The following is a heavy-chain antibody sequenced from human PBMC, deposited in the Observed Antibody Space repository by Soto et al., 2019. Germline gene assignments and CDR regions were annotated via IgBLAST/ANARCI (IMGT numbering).Heavy chain of an antibody. CDR2: INAGNGYT. CDR3: AGASWSGDCYLTDY. J-gene: IGHJ4*02. CDR1: GYTFTTSA. Sequence: QVQLVQSGSEVQQPGASVKVSCKTSGYTFTTSAMHWVRQAPGQRLEWMGYINAGNGYTKYSQKFQGRVTITRDTSASTVYMEVSSLKSEDTAVYYCAGASWSGDCYLTDYWGQGTLVTVSS. V-gene: IGHV1-3*01. D-gene: IGHD2-21*02.